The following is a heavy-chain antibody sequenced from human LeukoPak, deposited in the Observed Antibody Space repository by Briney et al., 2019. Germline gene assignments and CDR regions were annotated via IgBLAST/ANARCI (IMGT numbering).Heavy chain of an antibody. CDR2: INPDGGST. Sequence: ASVKVSCKASGYTFTRYYVHWVRQAPGQGLEWMGMINPDGGSTNYAQKFQGRVTMTRDTSTSTVYMDLSGLRSEDTAVYYCARDQEGFDYWGQGTLVTVSS. V-gene: IGHV1-46*01. CDR3: ARDQEGFDY. J-gene: IGHJ4*02. CDR1: GYTFTRYY.